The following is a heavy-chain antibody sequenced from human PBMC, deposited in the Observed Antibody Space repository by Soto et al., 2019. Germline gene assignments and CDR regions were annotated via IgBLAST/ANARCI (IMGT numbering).Heavy chain of an antibody. J-gene: IGHJ3*02. D-gene: IGHD4-17*01. CDR1: GGTFNGHS. Sequence: QVQLVQSGAEVKKPGSSVKVSCKASGGTFNGHSFSWVRQAPGQGLEWMGSIIPMFNTSTYAQRFQGRVTITADESTTTAYMDLSSLPSEDSAVYYCTSDDTVLVGADGAFDIWGQGTMFTVSS. CDR2: IIPMFNTS. V-gene: IGHV1-69*01. CDR3: TSDDTVLVGADGAFDI.